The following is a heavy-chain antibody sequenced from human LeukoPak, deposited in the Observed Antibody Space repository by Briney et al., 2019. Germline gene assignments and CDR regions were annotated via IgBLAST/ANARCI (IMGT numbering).Heavy chain of an antibody. Sequence: SETLSLTCTVSGGSISSYYWSWIRQPPGKGLEWIGYIYYSGSTNYNPSLKSRVTIPVDTSKNQFSLKLSSVTAADTAVYYCARVGGNYAYYYYYYMDVWGKGTTVTVSS. V-gene: IGHV4-59*08. CDR1: GGSISSYY. CDR3: ARVGGNYAYYYYYYMDV. CDR2: IYYSGST. J-gene: IGHJ6*03. D-gene: IGHD4-11*01.